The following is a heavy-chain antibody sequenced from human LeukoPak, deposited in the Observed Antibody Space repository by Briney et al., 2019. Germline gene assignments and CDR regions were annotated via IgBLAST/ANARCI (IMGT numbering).Heavy chain of an antibody. V-gene: IGHV3-20*04. J-gene: IGHJ4*02. Sequence: RPGGSLGLSCAASGFTFDDYGMSWVRQAPGKGLEWVSGINWNSGSTGYADSVKGRFTISRDNAKNSLYLQMNSLRAEDTALYYCARGGTTGYYFDYWGQGTLVTVSS. CDR3: ARGGTTGYYFDY. CDR1: GFTFDDYG. CDR2: INWNSGST. D-gene: IGHD4-17*01.